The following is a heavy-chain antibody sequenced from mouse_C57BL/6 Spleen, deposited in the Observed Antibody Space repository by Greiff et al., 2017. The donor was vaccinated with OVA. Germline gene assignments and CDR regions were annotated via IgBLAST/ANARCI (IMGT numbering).Heavy chain of an antibody. V-gene: IGHV7-3*01. Sequence: EVKLVESGGGLVQPGGSLSLSCAASGFTFTDYYMSWVRQPPGKALEWVGFIRNKANGYTTEYSASVKGRFTISRDNSQSFLYLQMIALGAEDSATYSCARDRTGFDDWGKGTTLTVSS. J-gene: IGHJ2*01. CDR2: IRNKANGYTT. CDR3: ARDRTGFDD. D-gene: IGHD4-1*01. CDR1: GFTFTDYY.